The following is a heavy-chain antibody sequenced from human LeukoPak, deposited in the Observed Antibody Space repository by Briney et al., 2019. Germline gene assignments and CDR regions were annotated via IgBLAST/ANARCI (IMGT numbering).Heavy chain of an antibody. J-gene: IGHJ4*02. CDR3: ARQEQQLVGSD. CDR2: IYPGDSAT. V-gene: IGHV5-51*01. D-gene: IGHD6-13*01. CDR1: GSSFTSYW. Sequence: PGASLQISCKGSGSSFTSYWIGWVRQLPGKGLEWMGIIYPGDSATSYSSSFQRLVTISADKSISTAYRQWSSLEASGTAMYYCARQEQQLVGSDWGQGTLVTVSS.